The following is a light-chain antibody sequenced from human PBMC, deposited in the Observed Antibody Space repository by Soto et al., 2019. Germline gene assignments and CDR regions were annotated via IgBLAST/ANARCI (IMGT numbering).Light chain of an antibody. CDR3: QQYNNWPWT. CDR1: QSISDT. J-gene: IGKJ1*01. V-gene: IGKV3-15*01. CDR2: GAS. Sequence: EIVMTQSPATLSVSPGGRSTLSCRASQSISDTLAWYQQKHGQXPRXXIHGASTRATGFPARFSGIVSGTDLTITISSLQSEDCEVDYGQQYNNWPWTFGQGTKVDIK.